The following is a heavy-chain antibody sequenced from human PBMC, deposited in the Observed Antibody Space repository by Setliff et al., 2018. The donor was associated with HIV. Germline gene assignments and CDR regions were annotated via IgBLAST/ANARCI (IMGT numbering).Heavy chain of an antibody. V-gene: IGHV4-39*02. CDR2: IYYSGTT. D-gene: IGHD2-8*02. J-gene: IGHJ4*02. Sequence: PSETLSLTCNVSGFSFRNSFYNWGWIRQPPGKGLEWIGTIYYSGTTYYNPSLKSRVTMSIDTSQNQFSLKLTSVTATDTAVYYCVRDRIEGRTVFDTWGLGTLVTVSS. CDR1: GFSFRNSFYN. CDR3: VRDRIEGRTVFDT.